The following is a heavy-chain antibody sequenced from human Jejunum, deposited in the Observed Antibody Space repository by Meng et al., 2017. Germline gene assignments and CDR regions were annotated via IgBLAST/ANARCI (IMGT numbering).Heavy chain of an antibody. J-gene: IGHJ5*01. D-gene: IGHD2/OR15-2a*01. CDR2: IYYSGST. Sequence: SETLSLTCTVSGDSFNHYYWSWIRQTPGRGLEWIGYIYYSGSTNYNPSLKSRVTISIDTSTNQFSLKLYSVTDSDTAVYYCARVRSTSQPTRFDSWGQGTLVTVSS. CDR3: ARVRSTSQPTRFDS. V-gene: IGHV4-59*01. CDR1: GDSFNHYY.